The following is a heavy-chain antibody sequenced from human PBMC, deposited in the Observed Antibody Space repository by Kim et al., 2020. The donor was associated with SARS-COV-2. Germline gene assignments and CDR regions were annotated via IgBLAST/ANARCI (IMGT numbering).Heavy chain of an antibody. D-gene: IGHD1-1*01. CDR3: ASGGTSQSFNI. CDR1: GYSLTYLS. CDR2: FDPEDDDT. J-gene: IGHJ3*02. V-gene: IGHV1-24*01. Sequence: ASVKVSCKVSGYSLTYLSLHWVRQAPGKGLEWMGGFDPEDDDTIYAQKFQGRVTMTEDTFTDTAYMDLRSLRSDDTAVYYCASGGTSQSFNIWGQGTMVTVSS.